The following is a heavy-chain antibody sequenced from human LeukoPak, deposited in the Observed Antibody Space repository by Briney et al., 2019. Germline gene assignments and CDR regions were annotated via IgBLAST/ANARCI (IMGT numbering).Heavy chain of an antibody. D-gene: IGHD6-13*01. CDR2: IKQDGSEK. J-gene: IGHJ4*02. CDR3: AREEAAADHYFDY. CDR1: GFTFSSYW. Sequence: GGSLRLSCAASGFTFSSYWMSWVRQALGKGLEWVANIKQDGSEKYYVDSVKGRFTISRDNAKNSLYLQMNSLRAEDTAVYYCAREEAAADHYFDYWGQGTLVTVSS. V-gene: IGHV3-7*04.